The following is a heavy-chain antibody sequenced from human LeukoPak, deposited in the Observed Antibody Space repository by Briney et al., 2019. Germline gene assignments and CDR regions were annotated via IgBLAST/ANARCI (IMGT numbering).Heavy chain of an antibody. CDR1: GGTFSSYA. V-gene: IGHV1-69*13. Sequence: SVKVSCKASGGTFSSYAISWVRQAPGQGLEWMGGIIPIFGTANYAQKFQGRVTITADESTSTAYMELSSLRSEDTAVYYCASWYSRSSPTNYYFDYWGQGTLVTVSS. J-gene: IGHJ4*02. CDR3: ASWYSRSSPTNYYFDY. D-gene: IGHD1-26*01. CDR2: IIPIFGTA.